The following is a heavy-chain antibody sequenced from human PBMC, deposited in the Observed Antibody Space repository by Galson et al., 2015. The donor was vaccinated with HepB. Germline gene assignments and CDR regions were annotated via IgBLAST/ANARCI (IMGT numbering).Heavy chain of an antibody. Sequence: SLRLSCAASGFTFSNYAMSWVRQVPGKEFQWVSAISGSGDSTYYADSVKGRFTISRDNSKNSLYLQMNSLRAEDTAVYYCASLLACCGGDCYSNYYYYGMDVWGQGTTVTVSS. J-gene: IGHJ6*02. V-gene: IGHV3-23*01. D-gene: IGHD2-21*02. CDR3: ASLLACCGGDCYSNYYYYGMDV. CDR1: GFTFSNYA. CDR2: ISGSGDST.